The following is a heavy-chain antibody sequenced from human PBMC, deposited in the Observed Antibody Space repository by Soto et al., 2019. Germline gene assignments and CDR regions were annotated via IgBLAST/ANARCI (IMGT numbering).Heavy chain of an antibody. J-gene: IGHJ6*02. CDR2: ISSSSSYI. CDR1: GFTFSSYS. Sequence: PGGSLRLSCAASGFTFSSYSMNWVRQAPGKGLEWVSSISSSSSYIYYADSVKGRFTISRDNAKNSLYLQMNSLRAEDTAVYYCARDGGYHGSGSYRGMDVRGQGTTVTVSS. V-gene: IGHV3-21*01. CDR3: ARDGGYHGSGSYRGMDV. D-gene: IGHD3-10*01.